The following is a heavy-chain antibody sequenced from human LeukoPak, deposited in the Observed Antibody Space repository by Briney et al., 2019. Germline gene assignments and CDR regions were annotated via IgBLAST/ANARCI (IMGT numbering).Heavy chain of an antibody. CDR1: GGSFSGYY. CDR2: INHSGST. J-gene: IGHJ3*02. Sequence: SETLSLTCAVYGGSFSGYYWSWIRQPPGKGLEWIGEINHSGSTNYNPPLKSRVTISVDTSKNQFSLKLSSVTAADTAVYYCARVSLRYFDWNDAFDIWGQGTMVTVSS. CDR3: ARVSLRYFDWNDAFDI. V-gene: IGHV4-34*01. D-gene: IGHD3-9*01.